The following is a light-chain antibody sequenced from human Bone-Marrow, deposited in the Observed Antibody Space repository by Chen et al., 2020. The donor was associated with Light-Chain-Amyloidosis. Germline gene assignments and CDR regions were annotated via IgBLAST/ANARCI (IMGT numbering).Light chain of an antibody. CDR1: DLPTKY. CDR3: QSADSSGTYEVI. V-gene: IGLV3-25*03. Sequence: YELTQPPSVSVSPVQTARITCTGDDLPTKYAYWYQQKPGQAPVLVIHRDTERPSGISERFSGSSSGTTATLTISGVQAEDEADYHCQSADSSGTYEVIFGGGTKLTVL. CDR2: RDT. J-gene: IGLJ2*01.